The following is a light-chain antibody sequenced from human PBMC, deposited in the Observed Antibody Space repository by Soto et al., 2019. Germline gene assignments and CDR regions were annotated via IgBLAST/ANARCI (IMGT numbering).Light chain of an antibody. CDR1: QSISSW. CDR2: KAS. Sequence: DIQMTQSPSTLSASVGDRVTITCRASQSISSWLAWYQQKPGKAPKLLIYKASSLESGVPSRFSGSGSGTEFTLNISSLQPDDFATYYFQQYNSYPTFGGGTKVEIK. J-gene: IGKJ4*01. CDR3: QQYNSYPT. V-gene: IGKV1-5*03.